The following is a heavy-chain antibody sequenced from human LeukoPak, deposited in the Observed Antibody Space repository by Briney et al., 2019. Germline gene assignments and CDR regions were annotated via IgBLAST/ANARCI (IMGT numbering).Heavy chain of an antibody. CDR3: SREGYSCPNWFDT. Sequence: SETLSLTCSVSGGSISSSRSYWGWIRQTPGKGLEWVGSIYYNGDTYYNPSFQSRVSMSVDTAKNQISLILTSVTAADTAVYYCSREGYSCPNWFDTWGQGTLVTVPS. D-gene: IGHD4-11*01. V-gene: IGHV4-39*07. CDR2: IYYNGDT. CDR1: GGSISSSRSY. J-gene: IGHJ5*02.